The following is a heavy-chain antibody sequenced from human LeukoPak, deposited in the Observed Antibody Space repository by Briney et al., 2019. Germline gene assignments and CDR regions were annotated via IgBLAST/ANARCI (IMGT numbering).Heavy chain of an antibody. Sequence: ASVKVSCKASGYSFTDYDINWVRQVTGQGLEWLGWMNPDNGNTGYAQKFQDRVTITRSTSISTAYMELSSLRSEDTAVYFCARGRRVGYSYYFDYWGRGTLVTVSS. CDR2: MNPDNGNT. V-gene: IGHV1-8*03. CDR3: ARGRRVGYSYYFDY. CDR1: GYSFTDYD. J-gene: IGHJ4*02. D-gene: IGHD5-24*01.